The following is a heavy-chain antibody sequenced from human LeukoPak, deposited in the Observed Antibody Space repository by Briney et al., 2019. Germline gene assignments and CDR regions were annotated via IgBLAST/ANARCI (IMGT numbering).Heavy chain of an antibody. V-gene: IGHV1-69*05. CDR2: IIPIFGTA. CDR3: ASQAYSSSSQEDY. Sequence: ASVKVSCKASGGTFSSYAISWVRQAPGQGLEWKGGIIPIFGTANYAQKFQGRVTIITDESTSTAYMELSSLRSEDTAVYYCASQAYSSSSQEDYWGQGTLVTVSS. CDR1: GGTFSSYA. D-gene: IGHD6-6*01. J-gene: IGHJ4*02.